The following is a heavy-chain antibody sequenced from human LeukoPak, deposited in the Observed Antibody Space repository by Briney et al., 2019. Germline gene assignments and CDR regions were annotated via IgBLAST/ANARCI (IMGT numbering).Heavy chain of an antibody. J-gene: IGHJ4*02. CDR2: INPNSGGT. CDR1: GYTFTGYY. Sequence: ASVKVSCKASGYTFTGYYMHWVRRAPGQGLEWMGWINPNSGGTNYAQKFQGRVTMTRDTSINTAYMALSRLRSDDTAVYYCARSSITGTLLFDYWGQGTLVTVSS. CDR3: ARSSITGTLLFDY. D-gene: IGHD1/OR15-1a*01. V-gene: IGHV1-2*02.